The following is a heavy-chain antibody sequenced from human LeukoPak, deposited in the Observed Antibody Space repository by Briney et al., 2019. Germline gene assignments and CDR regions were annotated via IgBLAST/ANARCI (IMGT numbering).Heavy chain of an antibody. J-gene: IGHJ2*01. CDR1: GGTFSSYA. D-gene: IGHD2-21*02. V-gene: IGHV1-69*04. CDR2: IIPILGIA. CDR3: ARSEAYCGGDCSEDWYFDL. Sequence: ASVKVSCKASGGTFSSYAISWVRQAPGQGLEWMGRIIPILGIANYAQKFQGRVTITADKSTSTAYMELSSLRSEDTAVYYCARSEAYCGGDCSEDWYFDLWGRGTLVTVSS.